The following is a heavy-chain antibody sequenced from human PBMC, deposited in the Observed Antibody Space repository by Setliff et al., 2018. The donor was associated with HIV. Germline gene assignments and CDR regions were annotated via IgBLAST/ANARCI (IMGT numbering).Heavy chain of an antibody. J-gene: IGHJ2*01. Sequence: VGSLRLSCAASGFTFSSYGIHWVRQAPGKGLEWVAVIWYDGSNKYYADSVKGRFTISRDNSKNTLYLQMNSLRAEDTAVYYCAKAMGYGDYDWYFDLWGRGTLVTVSS. D-gene: IGHD4-17*01. CDR2: IWYDGSNK. CDR1: GFTFSSYG. CDR3: AKAMGYGDYDWYFDL. V-gene: IGHV3-30*02.